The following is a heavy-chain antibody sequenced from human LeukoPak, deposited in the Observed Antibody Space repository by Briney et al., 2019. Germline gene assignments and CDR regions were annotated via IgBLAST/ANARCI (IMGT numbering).Heavy chain of an antibody. CDR1: GGSISSYY. V-gene: IGHV4-59*12. CDR2: IYYSGST. CDR3: ARIAGSYYLYYYYGMDV. J-gene: IGHJ6*02. D-gene: IGHD1-26*01. Sequence: PSETLSLTCTVSGGSISSYYWSWIRQPPGKGLEWIGYIYYSGSTNYNPSLKSRVTISVDTSKNQFSLKLSSVTAADTAVYYCARIAGSYYLYYYYGMDVWGQGTTVTVSS.